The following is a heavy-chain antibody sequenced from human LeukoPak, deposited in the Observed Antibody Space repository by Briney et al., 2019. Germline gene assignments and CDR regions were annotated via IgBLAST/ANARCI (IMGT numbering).Heavy chain of an antibody. CDR2: INPSGGST. CDR3: AREGKYYDSSRYYYGFDY. D-gene: IGHD3-22*01. Sequence: AAVKVSCKASGYTFTSYYMHWVRQAPGQGLEWMGIINPSGGSTSYAQKFQGRGTMTRDMATGTVYMELSSLSSEDTAVYHCAREGKYYDSSRYYYGFDYWGQGTLVTVSS. J-gene: IGHJ4*02. CDR1: GYTFTSYY. V-gene: IGHV1-46*01.